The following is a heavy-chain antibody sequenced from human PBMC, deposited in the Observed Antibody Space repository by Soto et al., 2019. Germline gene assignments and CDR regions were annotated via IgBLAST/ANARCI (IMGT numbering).Heavy chain of an antibody. CDR2: ISGSGGST. CDR1: GFTFSSYA. J-gene: IGHJ3*02. Sequence: GGSLRLSCAASGFTFSSYAMIWVRQAPGKGLEWVSAISGSGGSTYYADSVKGRFTISRDNSKNTLYLQMNSLRAEDTAVYYCATRYCTNGVCYLKAFDIWGQGTMVTVSS. CDR3: ATRYCTNGVCYLKAFDI. V-gene: IGHV3-23*01. D-gene: IGHD2-8*01.